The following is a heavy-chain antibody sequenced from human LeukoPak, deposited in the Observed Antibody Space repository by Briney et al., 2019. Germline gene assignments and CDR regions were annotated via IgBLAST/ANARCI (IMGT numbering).Heavy chain of an antibody. V-gene: IGHV4-31*03. D-gene: IGHD3-10*01. CDR2: IYYSGST. CDR1: GVSISSGGYY. Sequence: PSETLSLTCTVSGVSISSGGYYWRWLRQHPGKGLEWIGYIYYSGSTYYNPSLKSRVTISVDTSKNQFSLKLSSVTAADTAVYYCARDRVTTMVRGVSQEGFDPWGQGTLVTVSS. CDR3: ARDRVTTMVRGVSQEGFDP. J-gene: IGHJ5*02.